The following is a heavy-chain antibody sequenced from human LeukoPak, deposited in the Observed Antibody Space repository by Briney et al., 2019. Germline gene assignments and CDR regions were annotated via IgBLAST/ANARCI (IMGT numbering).Heavy chain of an antibody. J-gene: IGHJ4*02. CDR2: INPSGGST. CDR1: GYTFTSYY. D-gene: IGHD6-13*01. CDR3: ALLPDKATRYSSSWYDY. Sequence: ASVKVSCKASGYTFTSYYMHWVRQAPGQGLEWMGIINPSGGSTSYAQKFQGRVTMTRDTSTSTVYMELSSLRSEDTAVYYCALLPDKATRYSSSWYDYWGQGTLVTVSS. V-gene: IGHV1-46*03.